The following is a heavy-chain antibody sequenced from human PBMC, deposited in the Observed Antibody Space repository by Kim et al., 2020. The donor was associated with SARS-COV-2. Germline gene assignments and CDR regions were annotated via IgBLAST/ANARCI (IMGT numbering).Heavy chain of an antibody. Sequence: GGSLRLSCAASGFTFSDYYMSWIRQAPGKGLEWVSYISSSGSTIYYADSVKCRFTISRDNAKNSLYLQMNSLRAEDTAVYYCARVKGCSSTSCYPSYGMDFWGQGTMVTVSS. CDR1: GFTFSDYY. D-gene: IGHD2-2*01. V-gene: IGHV3-11*01. J-gene: IGHJ6*02. CDR2: ISSSGSTI. CDR3: ARVKGCSSTSCYPSYGMDF.